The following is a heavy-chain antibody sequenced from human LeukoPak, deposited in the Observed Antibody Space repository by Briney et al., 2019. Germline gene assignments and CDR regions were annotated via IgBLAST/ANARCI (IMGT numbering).Heavy chain of an antibody. V-gene: IGHV3-21*01. CDR3: ASPSATVTTTFDY. CDR2: ISSSSSYI. CDR1: GFTFSSYS. J-gene: IGHJ4*02. Sequence: GGSLRLSCAASGFTFSSYSMNWVRQAPGKGLEWVSSISSSSSYIYYADSVKGRFTISRDNVKNTMYLQMNSLRAEDTAVYYCASPSATVTTTFDYWGQGTLVTVSS. D-gene: IGHD4-17*01.